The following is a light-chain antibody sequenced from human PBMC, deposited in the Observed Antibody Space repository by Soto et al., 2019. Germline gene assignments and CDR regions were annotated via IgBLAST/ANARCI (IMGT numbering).Light chain of an antibody. J-gene: IGLJ1*01. CDR3: CSYAGSYTFA. Sequence: QSVLTQPRPVSGSPGQSVSISCTGTSSDVGVYNYVSWYQQYPGKAPKIMIYDVSKRPSGVPDRFSDSKSDNTAYLTISGLQAEDEADYYCCSYAGSYTFAFGMGTKV. CDR1: SSDVGVYNY. V-gene: IGLV2-11*01. CDR2: DVS.